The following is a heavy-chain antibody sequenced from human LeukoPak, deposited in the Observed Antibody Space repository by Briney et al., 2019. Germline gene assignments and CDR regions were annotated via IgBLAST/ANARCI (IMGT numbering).Heavy chain of an antibody. V-gene: IGHV4-59*01. CDR2: GDYSGST. CDR1: GGAISRYY. Sequence: SETLSLTCSVSGGAISRYYWSWIRQPPGKGLEWIGHGDYSGSTNYNPSLKSRVTISVDTSKNQFSLSLSSVTAADTAFYYCARGQRAYYYDNTGYYIDFDYWGQGTLVTVSP. CDR3: ARGQRAYYYDNTGYYIDFDY. J-gene: IGHJ4*02. D-gene: IGHD3-22*01.